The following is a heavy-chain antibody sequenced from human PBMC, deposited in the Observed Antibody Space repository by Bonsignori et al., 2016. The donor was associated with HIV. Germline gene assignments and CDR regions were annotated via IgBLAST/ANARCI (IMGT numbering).Heavy chain of an antibody. Sequence: QVTLKESGPVLVKPTETLTLTCTVSGFSLFTARMGVSWVRQPPGKALEWLAHIFSNDEYSYRTSLKSRLTISKDTSKRQVVLTMTNMDPVDTATYYCARIRDDSSGYYSYYFDYWGQGTLVTVSS. CDR2: IFSNDEY. J-gene: IGHJ4*02. D-gene: IGHD3-22*01. CDR1: GFSLFTARMG. V-gene: IGHV2-26*01. CDR3: ARIRDDSSGYYSYYFDY.